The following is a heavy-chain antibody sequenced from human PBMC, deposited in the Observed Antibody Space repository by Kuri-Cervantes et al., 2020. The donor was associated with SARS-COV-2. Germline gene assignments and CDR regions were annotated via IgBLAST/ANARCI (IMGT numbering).Heavy chain of an antibody. V-gene: IGHV4-38-2*01. CDR2: IYHSGST. CDR1: GYSISSGYY. D-gene: IGHD3-16*01. Sequence: SQTLSLTCAVSGYSISSGYYWGWIRQPPGKGLEWIGSIYHSGSTYYNPSLKSRVTISVDTSKNQFSLKLSSVTAADTAVYYCARGGRGSGLAGPNASWYFDLWGRGTLVTVSS. J-gene: IGHJ2*01. CDR3: ARGGRGSGLAGPNASWYFDL.